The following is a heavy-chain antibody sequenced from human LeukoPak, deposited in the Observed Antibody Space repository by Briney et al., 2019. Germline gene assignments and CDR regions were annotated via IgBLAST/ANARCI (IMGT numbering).Heavy chain of an antibody. J-gene: IGHJ4*03. CDR3: ATRSSTLAAARCFDD. Sequence: SETLSLTCAVHGESFSAYFWSWIRQVPGKGLEWIGEIDHRGSSNYNPPLKSRATISVDTSKNHFSLSLTSVSAADTAVYYCATRSSTLAAARCFDDWGQGTVVTVSS. D-gene: IGHD6-6*01. V-gene: IGHV4-34*01. CDR1: GESFSAYF. CDR2: IDHRGSS.